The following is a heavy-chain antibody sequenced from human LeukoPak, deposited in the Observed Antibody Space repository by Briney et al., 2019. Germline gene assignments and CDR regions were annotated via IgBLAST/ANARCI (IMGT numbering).Heavy chain of an antibody. CDR3: AKSLLKLLAAGAFDY. CDR2: ISYDGSNK. V-gene: IGHV3-30*18. D-gene: IGHD6-13*01. Sequence: PGGCLRLSCAASGFTFSSYGMHWVRQAPGKGLEWVAVISYDGSNKYYADCVKGRFTIYRDNSKNTRYLQMNSLRAEETAVYYCAKSLLKLLAAGAFDYWGQGTLVTVSS. CDR1: GFTFSSYG. J-gene: IGHJ4*02.